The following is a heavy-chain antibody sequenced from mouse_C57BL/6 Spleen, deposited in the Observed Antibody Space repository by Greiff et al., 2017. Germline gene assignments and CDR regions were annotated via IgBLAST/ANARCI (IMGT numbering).Heavy chain of an antibody. V-gene: IGHV1-50*01. CDR3: ASRRRRSY. D-gene: IGHD2-12*01. CDR2: IDPSDSYT. Sequence: QVQLQQPGAELVKPGASVKLSCKASGYTFTSYWMQWVKQRPGQGLEWIGEIDPSDSYTNYNQKFKGKATLTVDTSSSTAYMQLSSLTSEDSAVYYCASRRRRSYWGQGTSVTVSS. CDR1: GYTFTSYW. J-gene: IGHJ4*01.